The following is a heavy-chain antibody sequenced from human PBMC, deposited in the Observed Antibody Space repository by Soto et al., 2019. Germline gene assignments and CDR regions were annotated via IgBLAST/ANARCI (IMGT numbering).Heavy chain of an antibody. CDR2: ISYDGSNK. CDR3: ARQVAAAGLDY. D-gene: IGHD6-13*01. J-gene: IGHJ4*02. Sequence: GGSLILSCAASGFTFSSYAMHWVRQAPGKGLEWVAVISYDGSNKYYADSVKGRFTISRDNSKNTLYLQMNSLRAEDTAVYYCARQVAAAGLDYWGQGTLVTVSS. V-gene: IGHV3-30-3*01. CDR1: GFTFSSYA.